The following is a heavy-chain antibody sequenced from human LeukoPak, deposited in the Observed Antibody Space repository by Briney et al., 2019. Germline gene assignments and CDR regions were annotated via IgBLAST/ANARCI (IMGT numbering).Heavy chain of an antibody. CDR2: IYTSGST. V-gene: IGHV4-61*02. D-gene: IGHD4-17*01. Sequence: PSETLSLTCTVSGGSISSGSYYWSWIRQPAGKGLEWIGRIYTSGSTNYNPSLKSRVTISVDTSKNQFSLKLSSVTAADTAVYYCVRAGDYGDYVGWFDPWGQGTLVTVSS. J-gene: IGHJ5*02. CDR1: GGSISSGSYY. CDR3: VRAGDYGDYVGWFDP.